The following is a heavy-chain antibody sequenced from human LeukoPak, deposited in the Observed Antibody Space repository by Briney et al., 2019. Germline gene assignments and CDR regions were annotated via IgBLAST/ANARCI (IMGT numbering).Heavy chain of an antibody. V-gene: IGHV3-33*08. J-gene: IGHJ4*02. D-gene: IGHD6-13*01. CDR2: IWYDGSNK. CDR3: ARDSSSSWFDY. Sequence: GGSLRLSCAASGSTFSSYAMSWVRQAPGKGLEWVAVIWYDGSNKYYADSVKGRFTISRDNSKNTLYLQMNSLRAEDTAVYYCARDSSSSWFDYWGQGTLVTVSS. CDR1: GSTFSSYA.